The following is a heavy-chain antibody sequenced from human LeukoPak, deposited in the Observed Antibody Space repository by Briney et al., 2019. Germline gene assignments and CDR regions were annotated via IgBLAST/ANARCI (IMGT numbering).Heavy chain of an antibody. CDR3: ARDGGTTVVTFDY. CDR1: GFTFSSYG. V-gene: IGHV3-30*03. J-gene: IGHJ4*02. CDR2: ISYDGSNK. Sequence: GRSLRLSCAASGFTFSSYGMHWVRQAPGKGLEWVAVISYDGSNKYYADSVKGRFTISRDNAKNSLYLQMNSLRAEDTAVYYCARDGGTTVVTFDYWGQGTLVTVSS. D-gene: IGHD4-23*01.